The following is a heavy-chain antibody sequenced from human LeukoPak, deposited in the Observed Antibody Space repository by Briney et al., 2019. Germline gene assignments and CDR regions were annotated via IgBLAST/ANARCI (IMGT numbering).Heavy chain of an antibody. CDR3: TTDRGRTELPLFAS. Sequence: GGSLILSCAASGFTISSAWMGWVRQAPGKGLEWVGRIKSKTDGGKTEYAAPVKLRFTISRDDSKNTLYLQMNSLKTEDTAVYYCTTDRGRTELPLFASWGQGTLVTVSS. D-gene: IGHD1-26*01. CDR2: IKSKTDGGKT. V-gene: IGHV3-15*01. J-gene: IGHJ5*01. CDR1: GFTISSAW.